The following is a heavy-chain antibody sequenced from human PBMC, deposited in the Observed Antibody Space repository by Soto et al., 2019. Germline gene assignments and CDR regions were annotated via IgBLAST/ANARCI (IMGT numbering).Heavy chain of an antibody. D-gene: IGHD3-3*01. Sequence: ASVKVSCKASGYTFPSYDINWVRQATGQGLEWMGWMNPNSGNTGYAQKFQGRVTMTRDTSTSTVYMELSSLRSEDTAVYYCARDAQVRNYDFWSGYYPYNWFDPWGQGTLVTVSS. V-gene: IGHV1-8*01. CDR3: ARDAQVRNYDFWSGYYPYNWFDP. CDR2: MNPNSGNT. J-gene: IGHJ5*02. CDR1: GYTFPSYD.